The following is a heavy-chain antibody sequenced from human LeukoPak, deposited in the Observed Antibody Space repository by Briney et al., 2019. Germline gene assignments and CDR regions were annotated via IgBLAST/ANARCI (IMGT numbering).Heavy chain of an antibody. D-gene: IGHD4-23*01. CDR2: INHSGST. CDR1: GGSFSGYY. V-gene: IGHV4-34*01. CDR3: ARDTPYYGGNPNDAFDI. J-gene: IGHJ3*02. Sequence: SESLSLTCAVYGGSFSGYYWSWIRQPPGKGLEWIGEINHSGSTNYNPSLKSRVTISVDTSKNQFSLKLSSVTAADTAVYYCARDTPYYGGNPNDAFDIWGQGTMVTVSS.